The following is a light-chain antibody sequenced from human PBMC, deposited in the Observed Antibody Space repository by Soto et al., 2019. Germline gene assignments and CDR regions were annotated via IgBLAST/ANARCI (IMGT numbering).Light chain of an antibody. CDR2: AAS. J-gene: IGKJ1*01. CDR3: QQSYSTRWT. Sequence: DIQMNQSPSSLSASVGDRVTITCRESQSISSYLNWYQQKPGKAPKLLIYAASSLQSGVPSRFSGSGSGTDFTLTISSLQPEDFATYYCQQSYSTRWTFGQGTKVDI. V-gene: IGKV1-39*01. CDR1: QSISSY.